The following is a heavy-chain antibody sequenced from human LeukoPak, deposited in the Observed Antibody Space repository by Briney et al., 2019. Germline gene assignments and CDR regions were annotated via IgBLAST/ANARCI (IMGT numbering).Heavy chain of an antibody. CDR3: TRPEGY. V-gene: IGHV3-21*04. Sequence: GGSLRLSCAASGSKFSSYSMKWVRQAPGKGLEWVSFISSSSSYIYYADSLKGRFTISRDDSKNTAYLQMNSLKTEDTAVYYCTRPEGYWGQGTLVTVSS. CDR2: ISSSSSYI. CDR1: GSKFSSYS. J-gene: IGHJ4*02.